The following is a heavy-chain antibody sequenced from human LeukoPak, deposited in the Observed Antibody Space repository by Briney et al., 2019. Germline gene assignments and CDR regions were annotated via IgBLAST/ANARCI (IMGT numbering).Heavy chain of an antibody. V-gene: IGHV3-23*01. CDR1: GFTFSSYA. J-gene: IGHJ4*02. CDR2: ISGGGGST. Sequence: GGSLTLSCAASGFTFSSYAMTWVRQAPGKGLEWVSAISGGGGSTYYADSVKGRFTISRDNSKNTLHLQMNSLRVEDTAVYYCAKEGSGWYSDYWGQGTLVTVSS. D-gene: IGHD6-19*01. CDR3: AKEGSGWYSDY.